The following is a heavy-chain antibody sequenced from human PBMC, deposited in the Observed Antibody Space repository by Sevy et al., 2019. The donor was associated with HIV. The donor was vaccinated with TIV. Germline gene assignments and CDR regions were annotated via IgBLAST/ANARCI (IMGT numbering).Heavy chain of an antibody. Sequence: GSLRLSCTASGFTFSNFWMHWVRQAPGKGLVWVAHVKYDGSVTDYADSVQGRFTISRDNAKDPLYLQVRGLRAEDTAVYYCTRAASGAAFDYWGQGTLVTVSP. V-gene: IGHV3-74*01. CDR3: TRAASGAAFDY. CDR2: VKYDGSVT. CDR1: GFTFSNFW. J-gene: IGHJ4*02.